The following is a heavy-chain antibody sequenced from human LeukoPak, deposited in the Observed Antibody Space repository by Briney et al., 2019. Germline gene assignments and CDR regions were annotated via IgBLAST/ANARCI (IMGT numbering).Heavy chain of an antibody. CDR1: GYTLTELS. J-gene: IGHJ4*02. CDR3: ATATYSGSYQYFDY. D-gene: IGHD1-26*01. CDR2: FDPEDGET. Sequence: VASVKVSCKVSGYTLTELSMHWARQAPGKGLEWMGGFDPEDGETIYAQKFQGRVTMTEDTSTDTAYMELSSLRSEDTAVYYCATATYSGSYQYFDYWGQGTLVTVSS. V-gene: IGHV1-24*01.